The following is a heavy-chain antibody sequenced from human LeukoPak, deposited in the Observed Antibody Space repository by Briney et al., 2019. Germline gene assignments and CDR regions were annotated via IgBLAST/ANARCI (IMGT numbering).Heavy chain of an antibody. D-gene: IGHD6-19*01. Sequence: GASVKVSCKVSGYTLTELSMHWVRQAPGKGLEWMGGFDPEDGETIYAQKFQGRVTMTEDTSTDTAYMELSSLRPEDTAVYYCATVVGEQWLVRFFDYWGQGTLVTVSS. CDR2: FDPEDGET. J-gene: IGHJ4*02. V-gene: IGHV1-24*01. CDR1: GYTLTELS. CDR3: ATVVGEQWLVRFFDY.